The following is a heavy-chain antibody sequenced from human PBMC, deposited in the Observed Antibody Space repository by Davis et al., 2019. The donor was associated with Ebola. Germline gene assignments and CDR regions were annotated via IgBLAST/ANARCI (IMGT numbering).Heavy chain of an antibody. Sequence: SETLSLTCTVSGDSMSNFYWNWIRQPPGKGLEWIGYISYSGSTNYNPSLKSRVTISVETSKNQFSLKLSSVTAADTAVYYCARGTGPVDYWGQGTLVTVSS. J-gene: IGHJ4*02. CDR1: GDSMSNFY. D-gene: IGHD1-14*01. V-gene: IGHV4-59*01. CDR3: ARGTGPVDY. CDR2: ISYSGST.